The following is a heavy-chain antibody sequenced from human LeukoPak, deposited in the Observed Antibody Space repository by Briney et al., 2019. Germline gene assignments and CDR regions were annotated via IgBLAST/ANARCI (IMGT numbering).Heavy chain of an antibody. D-gene: IGHD5-24*01. CDR2: IIPIFGTA. V-gene: IGHV1-69*05. Sequence: ASVKVSCKASGGTFSSYAISWVRQAPGQGLEWMGGIIPIFGTANYAQKFQGRVTITTDESTSTAYMELSSLRSEDTAVYYCASGVATMHGEGARDYWGQGTLVTVSS. J-gene: IGHJ4*02. CDR1: GGTFSSYA. CDR3: ASGVATMHGEGARDY.